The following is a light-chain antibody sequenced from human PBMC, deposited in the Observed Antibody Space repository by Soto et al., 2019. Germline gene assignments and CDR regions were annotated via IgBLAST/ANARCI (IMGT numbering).Light chain of an antibody. CDR2: GAS. CDR1: QSVRSN. Sequence: EIVMTQSPATLSMSPGERATLSCRASQSVRSNLAWYHQKPGQAPRLLIYGASTRATGIPARFSGSGSGTDFTLTISSLEPEDFAVYYCQQYNNWPPLTFGGGTKVDIK. V-gene: IGKV3D-15*01. CDR3: QQYNNWPPLT. J-gene: IGKJ4*01.